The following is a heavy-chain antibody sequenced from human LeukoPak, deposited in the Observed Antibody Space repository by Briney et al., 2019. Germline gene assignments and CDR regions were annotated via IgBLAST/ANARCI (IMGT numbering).Heavy chain of an antibody. D-gene: IGHD3-10*01. J-gene: IGHJ4*02. CDR2: IGGSGGST. V-gene: IGHV3-23*01. Sequence: GGSLSLSCAASGFTFSSYAMHWVRQAPGKGLEWASAIGGSGGSTYYADSVKGRFTISRGNSKNTLYLQMNSLRAEDTAVYYCAKSMSIWFGELFDYWGQGTLVTVSS. CDR1: GFTFSSYA. CDR3: AKSMSIWFGELFDY.